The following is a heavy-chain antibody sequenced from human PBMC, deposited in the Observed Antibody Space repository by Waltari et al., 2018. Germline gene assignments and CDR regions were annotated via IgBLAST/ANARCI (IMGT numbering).Heavy chain of an antibody. Sequence: EVQLVESGGGLIQPGGSLRLSCAASGFTVSSNYMSWVRQAPGKGLEWVSVIYSGGSPYYADSVKGRLTISRDNSKNTLYLQMNSLRAEDTAVYYCARSPGYSSSWDSGYFQHWGQGTLVTVSS. CDR3: ARSPGYSSSWDSGYFQH. CDR1: GFTVSSNY. J-gene: IGHJ1*01. CDR2: IYSGGSP. V-gene: IGHV3-53*01. D-gene: IGHD6-13*01.